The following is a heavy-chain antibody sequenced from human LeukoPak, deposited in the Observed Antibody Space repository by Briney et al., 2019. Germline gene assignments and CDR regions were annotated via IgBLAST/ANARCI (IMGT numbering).Heavy chain of an antibody. V-gene: IGHV3-21*01. J-gene: IGHJ4*02. CDR3: ARDSHSSSWYSELDY. Sequence: GGSLRLSCAASGFTFSSYSMNWVRQAPGKGLEWVSSINILSNYIYYADSVKGRFTISRDNAKNSLYLQMNSLRAEDTAVYYCARDSHSSSWYSELDYWGQGTLVVVSS. D-gene: IGHD6-13*01. CDR2: INILSNYI. CDR1: GFTFSSYS.